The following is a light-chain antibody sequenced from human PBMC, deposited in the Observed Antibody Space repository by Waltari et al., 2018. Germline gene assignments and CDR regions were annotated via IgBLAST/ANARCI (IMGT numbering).Light chain of an antibody. V-gene: IGLV2-8*01. CDR1: SSDVGGYNY. J-gene: IGLJ2*01. CDR3: SSYAGSNDPVV. CDR2: EVS. Sequence: QSALTQPPSASGSPGQSVAISCTGTSSDVGGYNYVSWYQQHPGKAPKLIIYEVSKRPSGVPDRFSGSKSVNTASLTVSGLQADDEADFYCSSYAGSNDPVVFGGGTKLTVL.